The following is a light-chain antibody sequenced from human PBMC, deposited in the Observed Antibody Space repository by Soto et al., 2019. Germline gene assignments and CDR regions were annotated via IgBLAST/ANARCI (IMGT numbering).Light chain of an antibody. V-gene: IGLV2-14*01. CDR3: GSYTSSTTLYV. Sequence: QSALTQPASVSGSPGQSITISCTGTSSDVGGYNYVSWYQQNPGKAPKLLIYEVTHRPSGVSDRFSGSKSGNTASLTISGLQAEDEADYYCGSYTSSTTLYVFGSGTKVTVL. CDR2: EVT. CDR1: SSDVGGYNY. J-gene: IGLJ1*01.